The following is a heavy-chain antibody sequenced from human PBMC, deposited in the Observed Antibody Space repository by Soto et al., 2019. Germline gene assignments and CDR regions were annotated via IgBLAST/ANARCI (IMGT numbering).Heavy chain of an antibody. J-gene: IGHJ6*02. CDR3: AREHPTTTVTEPNYYYYGMDV. V-gene: IGHV1-69*13. CDR1: GGTFSSYA. Sequence: ASVKVSCKASGGTFSSYAISWVRQAPGQGLEWMGGIIPIFGTANYAQKFQGRVTITADESTSTAYMELSSLRSEDTAVYYCAREHPTTTVTEPNYYYYGMDVWGQGTTVTVSS. CDR2: IIPIFGTA. D-gene: IGHD4-4*01.